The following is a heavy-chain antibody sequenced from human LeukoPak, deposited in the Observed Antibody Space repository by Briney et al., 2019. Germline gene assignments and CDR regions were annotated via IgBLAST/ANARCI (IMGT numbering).Heavy chain of an antibody. D-gene: IGHD2-2*01. CDR1: GFTFSGYA. CDR3: TKDFRTYHLLQSYFDY. J-gene: IGHJ4*02. Sequence: GGSLRLSCAASGFTFSGYAMSWVRQAPGKGLEWVSGISFGGDNTYYADSVKGRFTISRDNSKNTLYLQMNSLGVEDTAIYYCTKDFRTYHLLQSYFDYWGQGTLVTVSS. CDR2: ISFGGDNT. V-gene: IGHV3-23*01.